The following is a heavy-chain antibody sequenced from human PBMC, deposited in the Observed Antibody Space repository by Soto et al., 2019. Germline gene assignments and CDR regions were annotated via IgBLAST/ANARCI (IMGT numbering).Heavy chain of an antibody. D-gene: IGHD3-3*01. J-gene: IGHJ4*02. CDR3: ARDYDFWSGYKY. CDR1: GYTFTSYG. V-gene: IGHV1-18*01. CDR2: ISAYNGNT. Sequence: ASVKVSCKASGYTFTSYGISWVRQAPGQGLEWMGWISAYNGNTNYAQKLQGRVTMTTDTSTSTAYMELRSLRSDDPAEYYCARDYDFWSGYKYWGQGTLVTVSS.